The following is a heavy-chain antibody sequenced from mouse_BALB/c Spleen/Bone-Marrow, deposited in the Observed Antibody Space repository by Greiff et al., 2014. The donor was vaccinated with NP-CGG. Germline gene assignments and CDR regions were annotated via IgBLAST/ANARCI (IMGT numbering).Heavy chain of an antibody. Sequence: VQLQQSGPGLVAPSQSLSITCTVSGFPLTNYGVHWVRQPPGKGLEWLGVIWAGGSTNHNSALMSRLSITKDNSKSQVFLKMNSLQTEDTAMYYCARDRYYDYYFDYWGQGTTLTVSS. CDR3: ARDRYYDYYFDY. V-gene: IGHV2-9*02. J-gene: IGHJ2*01. CDR1: GFPLTNYG. CDR2: IWAGGST. D-gene: IGHD2-4*01.